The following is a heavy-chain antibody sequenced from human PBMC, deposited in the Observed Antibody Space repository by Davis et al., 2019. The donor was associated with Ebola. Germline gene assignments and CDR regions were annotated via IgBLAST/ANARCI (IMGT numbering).Heavy chain of an antibody. CDR3: ASLRRTITGMDDAFDI. J-gene: IGHJ3*02. CDR1: GNSFASHW. Sequence: GESLKISCKASGNSFASHWIGWVRQMPGKGLEWMGIIYTGDSDTRYSPSFRGQVTISADKSIKTAFLQWGSLKASDTAMYYCASLRRTITGMDDAFDIWGQGTMVTVSS. D-gene: IGHD2-8*02. V-gene: IGHV5-51*01. CDR2: IYTGDSDT.